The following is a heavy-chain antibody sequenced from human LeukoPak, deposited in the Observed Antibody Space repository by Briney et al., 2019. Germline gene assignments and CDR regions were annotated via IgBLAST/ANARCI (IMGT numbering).Heavy chain of an antibody. J-gene: IGHJ4*02. V-gene: IGHV3-53*01. CDR2: IYSGGNT. Sequence: PGGSLRLSCAASGFTFSDYSMNWVRQAPGKGLEWVSVIYSGGNTYYADSVKGRFTISRDNSKNTLYLQMNSLRAEDTAVYYCARVSNGDWGQGTLVTVSS. CDR1: GFTFSDYS. D-gene: IGHD2-8*01. CDR3: ARVSNGD.